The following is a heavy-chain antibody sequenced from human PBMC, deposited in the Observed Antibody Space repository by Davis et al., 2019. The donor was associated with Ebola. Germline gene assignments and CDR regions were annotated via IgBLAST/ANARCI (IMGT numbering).Heavy chain of an antibody. CDR1: GYSFTSYW. V-gene: IGHV5-10-1*01. CDR3: ARRGVGAKTVDY. Sequence: GESLKISCKGSGYSFTSYWISWVRQMPGKGLEWMGRIDPSDSYTNYSPSFQGHVTISADKSISTAYLQWSSLKASDTAMYYCARRGVGAKTVDYWGQGTLVTVSS. D-gene: IGHD1-26*01. CDR2: IDPSDSYT. J-gene: IGHJ4*02.